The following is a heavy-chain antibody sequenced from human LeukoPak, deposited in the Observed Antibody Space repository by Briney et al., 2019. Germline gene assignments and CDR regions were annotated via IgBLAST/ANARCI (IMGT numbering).Heavy chain of an antibody. J-gene: IGHJ4*02. Sequence: GGSLRLSCATSGFIFRSYGMHWVRQAPGKGLEWVAVISYDGSNKYYAESVKGRFSISRDNSKNTLYLQMNSLRAEDTAVYYCAKDGRQQWLLYYFDYWGQGTLVTVSS. CDR2: ISYDGSNK. CDR1: GFIFRSYG. V-gene: IGHV3-30*18. CDR3: AKDGRQQWLLYYFDY. D-gene: IGHD6-19*01.